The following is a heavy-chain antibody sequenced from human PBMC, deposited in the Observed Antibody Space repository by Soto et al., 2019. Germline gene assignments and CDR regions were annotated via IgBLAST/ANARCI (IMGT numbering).Heavy chain of an antibody. D-gene: IGHD3-3*01. CDR3: ARRSSRGVADIFGVVISPGYYYYYMDV. CDR1: AGSISSYY. CDR2: ISYRGST. Sequence: SETLSLTCTVSAGSISSYYWSWIRQPPGKGLEWIGYISYRGSTTYNPSLKSRVTISVDTSKNQFSLKLSSVTAADTAVYYCARRSSRGVADIFGVVISPGYYYYYMDVWGKGTTVTVYS. V-gene: IGHV4-59*08. J-gene: IGHJ6*03.